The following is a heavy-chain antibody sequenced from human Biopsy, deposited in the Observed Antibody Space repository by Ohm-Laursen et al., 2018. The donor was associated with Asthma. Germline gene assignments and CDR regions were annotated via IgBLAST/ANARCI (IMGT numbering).Heavy chain of an antibody. CDR1: GFTFSDYY. V-gene: IGHV3-11*03. CDR3: AKYSVFYYRGGNDY. CDR2: INGKSNST. D-gene: IGHD1-26*01. J-gene: IGHJ4*02. Sequence: SLRLSCTASGFTFSDYYMSWIRQAPGKGLEWISYINGKSNSTEYADSVKGRFTISRDNAKNSLYLQMNSLRAEDSAIYYCAKYSVFYYRGGNDYWGQGIVVTVSS.